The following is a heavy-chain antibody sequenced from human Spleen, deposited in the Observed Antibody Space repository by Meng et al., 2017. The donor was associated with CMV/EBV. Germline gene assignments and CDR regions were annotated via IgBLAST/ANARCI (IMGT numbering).Heavy chain of an antibody. CDR1: GGSVTDYY. CDR2: INHSGST. J-gene: IGHJ4*02. CDR3: ARDGYDFWSGYQTEYYFDY. D-gene: IGHD3-3*01. V-gene: IGHV4-34*01. Sequence: SETLSLTCTVSGGSVTDYYWSWIRQPPGKGLEWIGEINHSGSTNYNPSLKSRVTISVDTSKNQFSLKLSSVTAADTAVYYCARDGYDFWSGYQTEYYFDYWGQGTLVTVSS.